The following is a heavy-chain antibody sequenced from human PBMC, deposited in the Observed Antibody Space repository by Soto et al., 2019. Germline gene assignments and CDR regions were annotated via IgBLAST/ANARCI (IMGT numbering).Heavy chain of an antibody. V-gene: IGHV4-59*01. J-gene: IGHJ4*02. CDR1: GASISSFY. CDR3: ARDRGYLDYVWGTYRSRGYFEN. CDR2: MYYSGRT. Sequence: QVVLQESGPGLVKPSETLSLTCNVSGDSITVSGASISSFYWSWIRQSPEKGLEWIGHMYYSGRTTYNPSLKSRVTISLAMSKNHLSLKMTSVTAADTAVYYCARDRGYLDYVWGTYRSRGYFENWGQGTLVTVSS. D-gene: IGHD3-16*02.